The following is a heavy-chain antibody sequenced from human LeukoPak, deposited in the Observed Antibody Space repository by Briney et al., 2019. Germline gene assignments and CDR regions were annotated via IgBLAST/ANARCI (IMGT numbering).Heavy chain of an antibody. CDR1: GGSISSYY. V-gene: IGHV4-4*09. Sequence: SETLSLTCIVSGGSISSYYWSWIRQPPGKGLEWIGYIYTSGSTNYNPSLKSRVTISVDTSKNQFSLKLSSVTAADTAVYYCARHAPIITIFGVVIPYGLNWFDPWGQGTLVTVSS. D-gene: IGHD3-3*01. CDR2: IYTSGST. CDR3: ARHAPIITIFGVVIPYGLNWFDP. J-gene: IGHJ5*02.